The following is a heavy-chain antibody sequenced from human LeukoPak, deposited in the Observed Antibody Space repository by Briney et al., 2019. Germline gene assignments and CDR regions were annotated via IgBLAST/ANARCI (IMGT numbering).Heavy chain of an antibody. J-gene: IGHJ4*02. V-gene: IGHV3-7*01. D-gene: IGHD6-19*01. CDR3: ARERYSSGASNFDY. CDR2: ITQDGSEK. CDR1: GFTFSSYW. Sequence: GGSLRLSCAASGFTFSSYWMSWVRQAPGKGLEWVANITQDGSEKYYVDSVKGRSIISKDNAKKSLYLQMNSLRAEDTAVYYCARERYSSGASNFDYWGQGTLVIVSS.